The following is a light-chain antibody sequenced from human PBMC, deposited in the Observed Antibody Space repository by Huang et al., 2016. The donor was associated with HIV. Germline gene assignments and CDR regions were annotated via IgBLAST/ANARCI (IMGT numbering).Light chain of an antibody. CDR3: QQYNDWPPYT. J-gene: IGKJ2*01. Sequence: EIVMTQSPATLSVSPGERATLSCRASHRVTTNLAWYQQKPGQAPRLVIYGASTRATGFPARFSGSGSGTEFTLTISSLQSEDFAVYYCQQYNDWPPYTFGQGTKLEIK. V-gene: IGKV3-15*01. CDR2: GAS. CDR1: HRVTTN.